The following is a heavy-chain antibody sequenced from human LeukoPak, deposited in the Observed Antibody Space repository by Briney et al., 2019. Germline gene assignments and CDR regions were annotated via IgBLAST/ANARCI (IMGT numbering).Heavy chain of an antibody. CDR2: FYSGGST. V-gene: IGHV4-59*12. CDR3: ARVGSGLDLYYFDY. J-gene: IGHJ4*02. D-gene: IGHD3-3*01. CDR1: GGSISSYY. Sequence: SETLSLTCTVSGGSISSYYWSWIRQPPGKGLEWSGHFYSGGSTYYNPSLKRRVAISEDTSGKQFSLRLGSVTAADTAVYFCARVGSGLDLYYFDYWGQGILVTVSS.